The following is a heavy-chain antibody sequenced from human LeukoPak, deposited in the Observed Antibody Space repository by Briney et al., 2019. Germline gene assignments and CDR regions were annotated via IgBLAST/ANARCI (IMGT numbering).Heavy chain of an antibody. CDR3: LGYCSGGGCYSGGN. J-gene: IGHJ4*02. Sequence: GGSLRLSCAASGVTFSTYALGGDRRAPEKGLDWISAITPNGNTYYADSVKGRFTISRDSSRNTQFLQMNSLRADDTAVYYCLGYCSGGGCYSGGNWGQGTLVTVSS. CDR2: ITPNGNT. V-gene: IGHV3-23*01. D-gene: IGHD2-15*01. CDR1: GVTFSTYA.